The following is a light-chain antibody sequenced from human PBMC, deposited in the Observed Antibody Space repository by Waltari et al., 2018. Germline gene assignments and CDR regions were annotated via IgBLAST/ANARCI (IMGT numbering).Light chain of an antibody. CDR3: SSYTSISTLV. V-gene: IGLV2-14*03. CDR1: SSDVGGYNY. J-gene: IGLJ2*01. Sequence: QSALTQPASVSGSPGQSITISCTGTSSDVGGYNYVSWYQQHPGKAPKLMIYDVSNRPSGVSNRFSGSKSGNPASLTISGLQAEDEADYYCSSYTSISTLVFGGGTKLTVL. CDR2: DVS.